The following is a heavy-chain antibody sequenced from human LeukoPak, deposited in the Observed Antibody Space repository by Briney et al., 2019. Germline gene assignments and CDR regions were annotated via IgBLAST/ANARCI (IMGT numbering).Heavy chain of an antibody. V-gene: IGHV3-30*02. Sequence: QAGGSLRLSCAGSGFTFTSYAMSWARQAPGKGLEWVAFIRYDGSNKYYADSVKGRFTISRDNSKNTLYLQMNSLRAEDTAVYYCANSPTATPWYFDNWGRGTLVTVSS. CDR3: ANSPTATPWYFDN. CDR1: GFTFTSYA. CDR2: IRYDGSNK. D-gene: IGHD5-18*01. J-gene: IGHJ4*02.